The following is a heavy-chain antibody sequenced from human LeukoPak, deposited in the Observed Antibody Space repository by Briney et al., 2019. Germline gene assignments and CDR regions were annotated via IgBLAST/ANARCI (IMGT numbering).Heavy chain of an antibody. D-gene: IGHD1-14*01. CDR1: GFTFSNFA. J-gene: IGHJ4*02. CDR3: AKYRTTIAPPRNFDY. Sequence: PGGSLRLSCAASGFTFSNFAMIWVRQAPWKGLEWVSVIGSDSGGIQYADSVRGRFTISRDNSKNTLYLQMNSLRADDTAVYYCAKYRTTIAPPRNFDYWGQGTLVSVSS. CDR2: IGSDSGGI. V-gene: IGHV3-23*01.